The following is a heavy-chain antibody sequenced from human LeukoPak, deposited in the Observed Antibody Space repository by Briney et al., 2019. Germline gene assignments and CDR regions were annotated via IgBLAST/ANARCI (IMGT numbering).Heavy chain of an antibody. CDR2: ISSSGSTI. V-gene: IGHV3-48*03. CDR3: ARVTNSWFDP. CDR1: GFTFSSYW. J-gene: IGHJ5*02. Sequence: GGSLRLSCAASGFTFSSYWMTWVRQAPGKGLEWVSYISSSGSTIYYADSVKGRFTISRDNAKNSLYLQMNSLRAEDTAVYYCARVTNSWFDPWGQGTLVTVSS.